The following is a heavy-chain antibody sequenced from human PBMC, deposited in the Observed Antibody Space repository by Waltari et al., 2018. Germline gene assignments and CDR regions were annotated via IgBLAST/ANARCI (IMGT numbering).Heavy chain of an antibody. CDR2: ISGSGGST. D-gene: IGHD5-18*01. V-gene: IGHV3-23*04. Sequence: EVQLVESGVGLVQPGGSLRLSCAASGFTFRSYAMSWARPAPGKGLEWVSAISGSGGSTYYADSVKGRFTISRDNSKNTLYLQMNSLRAEDTAVYYCAKHNRGYSYGEFDPWGQGTLVTVSS. CDR1: GFTFRSYA. J-gene: IGHJ5*02. CDR3: AKHNRGYSYGEFDP.